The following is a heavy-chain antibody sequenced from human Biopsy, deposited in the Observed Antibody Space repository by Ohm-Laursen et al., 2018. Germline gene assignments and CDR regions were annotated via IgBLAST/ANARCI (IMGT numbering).Heavy chain of an antibody. CDR2: INYRGNT. CDR1: GASITSYY. V-gene: IGHV4-59*01. CDR3: ARDKITYCTSTSCDYFGMDV. Sequence: PGTLSLTCTVSGASITSYYWTWIRQAPGKTLEWIASINYRGNTNYNPSLKSRVTMSAHTSTNQFSLKLTSVTAADTAVYYCARDKITYCTSTSCDYFGMDVWGQGTTVTASS. D-gene: IGHD2-2*01. J-gene: IGHJ6*02.